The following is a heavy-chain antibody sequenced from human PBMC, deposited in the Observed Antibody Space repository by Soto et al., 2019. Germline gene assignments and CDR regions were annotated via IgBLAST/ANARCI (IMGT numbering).Heavy chain of an antibody. Sequence: GGSLRLSCAASGVTFSSCVMSWVGQAPGEGLEWVATIIVRGGSTSYADSVRGRVTIYRDNSKKTLYLQMNSRRAEDTAGSDCAKENRETRTACPVYHDYGLDVGGQGTTVPASS. D-gene: IGHD1-7*01. CDR3: AKENRETRTACPVYHDYGLDV. CDR1: GVTFSSCV. J-gene: IGHJ6*02. V-gene: IGHV3-23*01. CDR2: IIVRGGST.